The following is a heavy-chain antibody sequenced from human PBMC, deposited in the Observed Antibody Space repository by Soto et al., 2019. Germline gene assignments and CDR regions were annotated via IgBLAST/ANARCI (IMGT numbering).Heavy chain of an antibody. Sequence: GGSLRLSCAASGFTFDDYAMHWVRQAPGKGLEWVSGISWNSGSIGYADSVKGRFTISRDNAKNSLYLQMNSLRAEDTALYYCAKDIRYSSSWYAFDIWGQGTMVTVSS. V-gene: IGHV3-9*01. CDR1: GFTFDDYA. D-gene: IGHD6-13*01. CDR3: AKDIRYSSSWYAFDI. CDR2: ISWNSGSI. J-gene: IGHJ3*02.